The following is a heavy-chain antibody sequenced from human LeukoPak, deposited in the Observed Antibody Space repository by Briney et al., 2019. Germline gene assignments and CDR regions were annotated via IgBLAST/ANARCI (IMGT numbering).Heavy chain of an antibody. Sequence: SETLSLTCTVSGASVTDYYWSWIRQSPVKGLEWISYIHHSGNSDYNPSLRSRVTTSLDTSKNQFSLNLISVTAADTAVYYCTRGHWGLQSWSQGTLVTVSS. CDR2: IHHSGNS. CDR3: TRGHWGLQS. D-gene: IGHD7-27*01. J-gene: IGHJ5*02. V-gene: IGHV4-59*02. CDR1: GASVTDYY.